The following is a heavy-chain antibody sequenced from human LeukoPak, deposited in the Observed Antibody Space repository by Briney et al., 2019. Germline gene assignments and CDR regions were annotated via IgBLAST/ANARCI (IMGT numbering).Heavy chain of an antibody. CDR1: GFSFSNYA. Sequence: GGSLRLSXAASGFSFSNYAMSWVRQSPGKGLEWISGISGSGGNTYYADSVKGRFTISRDNSKNTLYLQMSSLRAEDTAVYYCAKDRDITMVRGVTFDWGQGTLVTVSS. D-gene: IGHD3-10*01. V-gene: IGHV3-23*01. CDR2: ISGSGGNT. J-gene: IGHJ4*02. CDR3: AKDRDITMVRGVTFD.